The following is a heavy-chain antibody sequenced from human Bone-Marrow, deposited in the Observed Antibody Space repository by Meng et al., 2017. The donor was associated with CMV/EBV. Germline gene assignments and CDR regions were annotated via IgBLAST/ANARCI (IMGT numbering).Heavy chain of an antibody. Sequence: SETLSLTCAVSGGSISNSNWWSWVRQSPGKGLEWIGEVYHSGYTNYNPSLKSRVTISVDRSKNQFSLTLTSVTAADTAVYFCARVDDYGGNCFDYWGRGTLVTGSS. CDR2: VYHSGYT. D-gene: IGHD4-23*01. V-gene: IGHV4-4*02. CDR1: GGSISNSNW. CDR3: ARVDDYGGNCFDY. J-gene: IGHJ4*02.